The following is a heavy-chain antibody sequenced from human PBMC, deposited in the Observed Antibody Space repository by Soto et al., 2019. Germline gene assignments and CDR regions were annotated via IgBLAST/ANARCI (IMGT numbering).Heavy chain of an antibody. D-gene: IGHD1-1*01. J-gene: IGHJ1*01. CDR2: IYGSGGT. CDR3: AREGASSYHSRQLAN. CDR1: GGSMFSYY. Sequence: SETLSLTCTVSGGSMFSYYWSWIRQPAGKGLEWIARIYGSGGTNYNPSLKSRVTMSLDTSKNKFSLRLTSVTAADTAVYYCAREGASSYHSRQLANWGRGTLVTVSS. V-gene: IGHV4-4*07.